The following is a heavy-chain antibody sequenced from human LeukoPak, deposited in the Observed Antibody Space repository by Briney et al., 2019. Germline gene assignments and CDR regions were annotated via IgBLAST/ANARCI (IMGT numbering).Heavy chain of an antibody. Sequence: SETLSLTCTVSGGSIRSYYWNWIRQPPGKGLEWIGYIYYDGSTNYNPSLKSRVTISLDTSKNQFSMKLNFVTAADTAVYYCARGPWAYFDYWGQGTLVSVSS. CDR3: ARGPWAYFDY. D-gene: IGHD7-27*01. J-gene: IGHJ4*02. V-gene: IGHV4-59*01. CDR2: IYYDGST. CDR1: GGSIRSYY.